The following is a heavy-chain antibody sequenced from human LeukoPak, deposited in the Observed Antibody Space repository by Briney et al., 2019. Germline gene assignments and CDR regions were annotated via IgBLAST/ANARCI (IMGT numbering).Heavy chain of an antibody. V-gene: IGHV3-30-3*01. J-gene: IGHJ1*01. CDR1: GFTFSSYA. CDR3: ARDVRSSWYPEYFQH. CDR2: ISYDGSNK. Sequence: GGSLRLSCAAPGFTFSSYAMSWVRQAPGKGLEWVAVISYDGSNKYYADSVKGRFTISRDNSKNTLYLQMNSLRAEDTAVYYCARDVRSSWYPEYFQHWGQGTLVTVSS. D-gene: IGHD6-13*01.